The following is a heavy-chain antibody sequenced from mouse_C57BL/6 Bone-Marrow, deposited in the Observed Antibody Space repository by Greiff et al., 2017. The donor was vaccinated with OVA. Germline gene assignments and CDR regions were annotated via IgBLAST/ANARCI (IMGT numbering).Heavy chain of an antibody. J-gene: IGHJ4*01. CDR2: INSDGGST. V-gene: IGHV5-2*01. CDR3: ARHYYGSESLYAMDY. D-gene: IGHD1-1*01. Sequence: EVQRVESGGGLVQPGESLKLSCESNEYEFPSHDMSWVRKTPEKRLELVAAINSDGGSTYYPDTMERRFIISRDNTKKTLYLQMSSLRSEDTALYYCARHYYGSESLYAMDYWGQGTSVTVSS. CDR1: EYEFPSHD.